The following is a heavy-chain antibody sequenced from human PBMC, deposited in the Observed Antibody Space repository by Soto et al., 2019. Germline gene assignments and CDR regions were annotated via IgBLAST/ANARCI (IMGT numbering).Heavy chain of an antibody. CDR2: TSGSGVNT. J-gene: IGHJ6*02. Sequence: GGSLRLSCPASGFTFSSYAMTWVRQAAGKGLEWVSGTSGSGVNTYNADSVKGRFTISRDKSKNTLYLHMNSLRDEVTAVYYWGRDLVSGGLYYFYGLDVWGQGTTVTVSS. D-gene: IGHD6-25*01. CDR1: GFTFSSYA. CDR3: GRDLVSGGLYYFYGLDV. V-gene: IGHV3-23*01.